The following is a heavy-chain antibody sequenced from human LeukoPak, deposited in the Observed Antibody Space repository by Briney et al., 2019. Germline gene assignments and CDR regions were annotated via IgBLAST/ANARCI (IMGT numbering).Heavy chain of an antibody. Sequence: PGGSLRLSCAASGFTFSSYSMNWVRQAPGKGLEWVSYISSSSSTIYYADSVKGRFTISRDNAKNSPYLQMNSLRAEDTAVYYCARAMTTVIGPLDYYYYMDVWGKGTTVTVSS. J-gene: IGHJ6*03. D-gene: IGHD4-11*01. CDR3: ARAMTTVIGPLDYYYYMDV. V-gene: IGHV3-48*04. CDR1: GFTFSSYS. CDR2: ISSSSSTI.